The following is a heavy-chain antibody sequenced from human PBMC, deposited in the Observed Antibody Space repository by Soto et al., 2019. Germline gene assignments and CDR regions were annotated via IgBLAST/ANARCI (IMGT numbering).Heavy chain of an antibody. D-gene: IGHD2-2*01. CDR2: ISSSGSTI. J-gene: IGHJ3*02. Sequence: QVQLVESGGGLVKPGGSLRLSCAASGFTFSDYYMSWIRQAPGKGLERVSYISSSGSTIYYADSVKGRFTISRDNAKNSLYLQMNSLRAEDTAVYYCARDLVLVPAATHDDFDIWGQGTMVTGSS. V-gene: IGHV3-11*04. CDR1: GFTFSDYY. CDR3: ARDLVLVPAATHDDFDI.